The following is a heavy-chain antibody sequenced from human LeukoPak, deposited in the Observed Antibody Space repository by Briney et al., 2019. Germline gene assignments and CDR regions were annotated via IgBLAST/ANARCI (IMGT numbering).Heavy chain of an antibody. CDR3: ASHGIAARHFDY. CDR2: IIPIFGTA. Sequence: ASVKVSCKASGGTFSSYAISWVRQAPGQGLEWMGGIIPIFGTANYAQKFQGRVTITADESTSTACMELSSLRSEDTAVYYCASHGIAARHFDYWGQGTLVTVSS. D-gene: IGHD6-6*01. V-gene: IGHV1-69*13. CDR1: GGTFSSYA. J-gene: IGHJ4*02.